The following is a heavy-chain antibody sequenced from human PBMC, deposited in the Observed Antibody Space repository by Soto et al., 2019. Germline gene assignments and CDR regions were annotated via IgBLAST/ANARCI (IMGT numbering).Heavy chain of an antibody. J-gene: IGHJ4*02. V-gene: IGHV1-69*01. D-gene: IGHD6-19*01. CDR3: AREFSSGWAGY. CDR2: FVPLLGTP. Sequence: QVHLVQSGADVKKPVSSVKVSCRASGGTFSTSGISWVRQAPGQGLEWVARFVPLLGTPTYAQRFQGRVTITADESTSTAYMELSSLRSEDTAVYYCAREFSSGWAGYWGQGTLVAVSS. CDR1: GGTFSTSG.